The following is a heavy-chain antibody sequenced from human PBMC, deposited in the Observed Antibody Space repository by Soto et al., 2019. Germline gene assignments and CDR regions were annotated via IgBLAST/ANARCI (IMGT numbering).Heavy chain of an antibody. D-gene: IGHD2-8*02. J-gene: IGHJ4*02. CDR2: IYYSGIT. CDR3: ARGGGVYYFDY. CDR1: GGSISSYY. V-gene: IGHV4-59*01. Sequence: PSETLSLTCTVSGGSISSYYWSWIRQPPGKGLEWIGYIYYSGITDYNPSLKSRVTISVDTSKSQFSLKLSSVTAADTAVYYCARGGGVYYFDYWGQGTLVTV.